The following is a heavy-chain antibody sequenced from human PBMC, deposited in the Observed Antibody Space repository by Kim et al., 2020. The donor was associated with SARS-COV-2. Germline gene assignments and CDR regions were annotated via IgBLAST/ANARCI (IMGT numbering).Heavy chain of an antibody. Sequence: GGSLRLSCAASGFTFSSYGMHWVRQAPGKGLEWVAVISYDGSNKYYADSVKGRFTISRDNSKNTLYLQMNSLRAEDTAVYYCAKGSYYFDYWGQGTLVTVSS. J-gene: IGHJ4*02. CDR3: AKGSYYFDY. CDR2: ISYDGSNK. V-gene: IGHV3-30*18. CDR1: GFTFSSYG.